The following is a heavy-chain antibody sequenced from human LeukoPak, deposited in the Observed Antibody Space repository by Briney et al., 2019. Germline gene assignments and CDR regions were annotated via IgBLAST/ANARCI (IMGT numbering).Heavy chain of an antibody. J-gene: IGHJ4*02. D-gene: IGHD2-2*01. CDR1: GGTFSSYA. Sequence: SVKVSCKASGGTFSSYAISWVRQAPGQGLEWMGGIIPIFGTANYAQKFQGRVTITADKSTSTAYMELSSLRSEDTAVYYCASGRTDIVVVPATLRNYYFDYWGQGTLVTVSS. CDR2: IIPIFGTA. V-gene: IGHV1-69*06. CDR3: ASGRTDIVVVPATLRNYYFDY.